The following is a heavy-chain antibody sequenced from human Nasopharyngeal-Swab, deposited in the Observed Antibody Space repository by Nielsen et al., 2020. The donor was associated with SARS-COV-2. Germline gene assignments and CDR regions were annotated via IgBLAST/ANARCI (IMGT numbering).Heavy chain of an antibody. D-gene: IGHD1-7*01. CDR2: INSDGSST. CDR3: ARDHQYNWNYVGAFDI. Sequence: GESLKISCAASGFTFSSYWMHWVRQAPGKGLVWVSRINSDGSSTSYADSVKGRFTISRDNAKNTLYLQMNSLRAEDTAVYYCARDHQYNWNYVGAFDIWAKGQWSPSLQ. CDR1: GFTFSSYW. V-gene: IGHV3-74*01. J-gene: IGHJ3*02.